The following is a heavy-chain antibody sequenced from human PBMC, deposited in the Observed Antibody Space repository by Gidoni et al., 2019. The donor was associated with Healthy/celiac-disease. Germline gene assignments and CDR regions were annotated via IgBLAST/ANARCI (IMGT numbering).Heavy chain of an antibody. CDR1: GFTFSSYA. V-gene: IGHV3-23*01. Sequence: EVQLLESGGGLVQPGGSLGLSCADSGFTFSSYAMSWVRQAPGKGLDWVSSISGSGGSTYYADSVKGRFTISRDNSKNTLYLQMNSLRAEDTAVYYCAKDPFYSKGWFDPWGQGTLVTVSS. CDR2: ISGSGGST. CDR3: AKDPFYSKGWFDP. D-gene: IGHD4-4*01. J-gene: IGHJ5*02.